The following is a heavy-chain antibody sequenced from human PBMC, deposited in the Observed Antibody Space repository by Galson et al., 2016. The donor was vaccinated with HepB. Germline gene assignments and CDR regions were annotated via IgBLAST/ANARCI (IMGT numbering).Heavy chain of an antibody. CDR3: ARDPASFYYDSRFHPHDY. V-gene: IGHV3-23*01. CDR1: GFTSRSHA. CDR2: ITAGSTST. D-gene: IGHD3-22*01. J-gene: IGHJ4*02. Sequence: SLRLSCAASGFTSRSHAMSWVRQAPGRGLEWVSSITAGSTSTFYADSVKGRFTMSRDNSKNTLYLQKNSLRAEDTAIYYCARDPASFYYDSRFHPHDYWGQGTLVTVSS.